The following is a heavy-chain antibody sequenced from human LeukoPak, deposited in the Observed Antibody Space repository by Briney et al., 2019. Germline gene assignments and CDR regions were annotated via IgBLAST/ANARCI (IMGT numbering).Heavy chain of an antibody. J-gene: IGHJ4*02. CDR3: AKEPQGG. CDR2: ITSDGSNK. D-gene: IGHD3-16*01. V-gene: IGHV3-30*02. CDR1: GSTFSNNG. Sequence: PGGSLRLSCAASGSTFSNNGMQWVRQAPGKGLEWVAFITSDGSNKDYANSVKGRFSIFRDNSKNTLYLQMNSLKTEDTAVYYCAKEPQGGWGQGTLVTVSS.